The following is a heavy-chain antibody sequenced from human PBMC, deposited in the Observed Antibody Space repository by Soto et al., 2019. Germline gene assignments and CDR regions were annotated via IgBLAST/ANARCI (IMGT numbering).Heavy chain of an antibody. CDR1: GGSLSASHR. J-gene: IGHJ3*02. Sequence: PSENLSLTYTVSGGSLSASHRLSCLRQPPEKELEWIGAIYAHGNIHFNRPLNRTHKTSLAKSQNQLSLKLTSLTAEDTAVYYCARERLVVVPPDFWAPPHDAFDIWGQGKMVT. D-gene: IGHD2-2*01. V-gene: IGHV4-4*02. CDR2: IYAHGNI. CDR3: ARERLVVVPPDFWAPPHDAFDI.